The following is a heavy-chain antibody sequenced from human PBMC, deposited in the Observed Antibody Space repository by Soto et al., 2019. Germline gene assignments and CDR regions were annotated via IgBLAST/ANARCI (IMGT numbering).Heavy chain of an antibody. CDR2: ISYDGSNK. J-gene: IGHJ6*02. Sequence: GGSLRLSCAASGFTFSSYGMHWVRQAPGKGLEWVAVISYDGSNKYYADSVKGRFTISRDNSKNTLYLQMNSLRAEDTAVYYCAKDISEISGFVEWFYYYYGMDVWGPGTTVTVSS. D-gene: IGHD3-3*01. CDR3: AKDISEISGFVEWFYYYYGMDV. V-gene: IGHV3-30*18. CDR1: GFTFSSYG.